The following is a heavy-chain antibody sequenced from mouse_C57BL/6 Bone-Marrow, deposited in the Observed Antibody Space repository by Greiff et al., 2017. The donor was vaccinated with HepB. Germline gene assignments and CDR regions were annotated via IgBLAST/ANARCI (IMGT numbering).Heavy chain of an antibody. CDR2: ISSGGDYI. V-gene: IGHV5-9-1*02. D-gene: IGHD4-1*01. CDR1: GFTFSSYA. J-gene: IGHJ3*01. CDR3: TRDSWEGFAY. Sequence: VKVVESGEGLVKPGGSLKLSCAASGFTFSSYAMSWVRQTPEKRLEWVAYISSGGDYIYYADTVKGRFTISRDNARNTLYLQMSSLKSEDTAMYYCTRDSWEGFAYWGQGTLVTVSA.